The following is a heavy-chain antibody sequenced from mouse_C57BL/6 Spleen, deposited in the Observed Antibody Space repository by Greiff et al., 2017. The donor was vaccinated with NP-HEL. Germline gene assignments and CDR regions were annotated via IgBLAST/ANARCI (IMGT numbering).Heavy chain of an antibody. CDR2: INPSNGGT. Sequence: QVQLQQPGTELVKPGASVKLSCKASGYTFTSYWMHWVKQRPGQGLEWIGNINPSNGGTNYNEKFKSKATLTVDKSSSPAYMQLSSLTSEDSAVYYCLYDGTPRGYFDVWGTGTTVTVSS. CDR1: GYTFTSYW. J-gene: IGHJ1*03. CDR3: LYDGTPRGYFDV. D-gene: IGHD2-3*01. V-gene: IGHV1-53*01.